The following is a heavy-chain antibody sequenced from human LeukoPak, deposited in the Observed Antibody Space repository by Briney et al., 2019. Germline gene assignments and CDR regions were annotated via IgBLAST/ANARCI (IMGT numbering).Heavy chain of an antibody. V-gene: IGHV4-4*07. CDR2: IYNSGST. D-gene: IGHD3-9*01. CDR3: ARDFRHDILTGYPDAFDI. Sequence: PSETLSLTCTVSGVSISSYYWRCIRQPAGKGLEWIVRIYNSGSTKYHPSLKRQVYMSVGPCKNQFSLKLSSVTAADTAVYYCARDFRHDILTGYPDAFDIWGQGTMVTVSS. J-gene: IGHJ3*02. CDR1: GVSISSYY.